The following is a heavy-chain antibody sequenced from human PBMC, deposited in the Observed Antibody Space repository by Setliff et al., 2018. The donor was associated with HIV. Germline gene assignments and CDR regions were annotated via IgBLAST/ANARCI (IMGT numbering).Heavy chain of an antibody. Sequence: GGSLRLSCAASEFTFSTFAMTWVRQAPGKGLEWVSSISGRGGSTYYADSVKGRFTISRDNSKNTLYLQMNSLRAEDMAVYYCARRGYCSSTTCYYDYWGQGTLVTVSS. CDR2: ISGRGGST. V-gene: IGHV3-23*01. CDR1: EFTFSTFA. CDR3: ARRGYCSSTTCYYDY. J-gene: IGHJ4*02. D-gene: IGHD2-2*01.